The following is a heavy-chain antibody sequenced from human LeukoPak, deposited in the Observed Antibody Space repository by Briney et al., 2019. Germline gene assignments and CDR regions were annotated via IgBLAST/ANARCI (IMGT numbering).Heavy chain of an antibody. CDR3: ARHLPYSSGWDPEDY. CDR2: INPNSGGT. D-gene: IGHD6-19*01. Sequence: ASVKVSCKASGYTFTGYYMHWVRQAPGQGLELMGWINPNSGGTNYAQKFQGRVTMTRDTSISTAYMELSRLRSDDTAVYYCARHLPYSSGWDPEDYWGQGTLVTVSS. J-gene: IGHJ4*02. CDR1: GYTFTGYY. V-gene: IGHV1-2*02.